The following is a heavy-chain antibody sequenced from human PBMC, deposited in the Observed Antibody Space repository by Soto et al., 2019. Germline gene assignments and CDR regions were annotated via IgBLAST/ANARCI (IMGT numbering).Heavy chain of an antibody. Sequence: VQLQESGPALAKPSQTLSLTCTVSGGSISSGEYYWGWIRQPPGKGLEWIGYIYYSGSTYYNPSLKSRVTISVDTSKNQCALKLSSVTAADTAVYYCASTCYGYIFYDYWGQGTLVTVSS. CDR3: ASTCYGYIFYDY. CDR2: IYYSGST. J-gene: IGHJ4*02. V-gene: IGHV4-30-4*01. CDR1: GGSISSGEYY. D-gene: IGHD5-18*01.